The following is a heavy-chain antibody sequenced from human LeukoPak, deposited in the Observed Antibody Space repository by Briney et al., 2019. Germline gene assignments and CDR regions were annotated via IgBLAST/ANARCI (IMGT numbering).Heavy chain of an antibody. CDR1: GFTFSNYP. CDR2: ISSSGSYI. V-gene: IGHV3-21*04. J-gene: IGHJ4*02. Sequence: PGGSLRLSCAASGFTFSNYPMGWVRQAPGKGLEWVSSISSSGSYIYYADSVKGRFTISRDNAKNTLYLQMNSLRAEDTAVYYCADSNYWYPVDYWGQGTLVTVSS. D-gene: IGHD4-11*01. CDR3: ADSNYWYPVDY.